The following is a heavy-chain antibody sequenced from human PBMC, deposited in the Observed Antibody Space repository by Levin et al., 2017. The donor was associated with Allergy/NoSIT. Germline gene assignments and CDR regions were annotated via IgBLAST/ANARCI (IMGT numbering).Heavy chain of an antibody. CDR1: GFSFTNYW. Sequence: GESLKISCKVSGFSFTNYWIGWVRQMPGKGLEWMGIIWPFDSDTRYSLSFEGQVTVSADKTINTAYLQWSSLKASDTAMYYCVRLWGSEGPIDHWGQGALVTVSS. J-gene: IGHJ4*02. D-gene: IGHD7-27*01. CDR3: VRLWGSEGPIDH. CDR2: IWPFDSDT. V-gene: IGHV5-51*01.